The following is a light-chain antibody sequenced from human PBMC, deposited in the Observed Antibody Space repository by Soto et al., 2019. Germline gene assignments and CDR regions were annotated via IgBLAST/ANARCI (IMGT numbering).Light chain of an antibody. J-gene: IGKJ1*01. CDR1: QSVSSSY. CDR3: QQYGSSSWT. V-gene: IGKV3-20*01. Sequence: EIVLTQSPGTLSLSPGERVTLSCRASQSVSSSYLAWYQQKPGQAPRLLIYGASSRATGIPDRFSGSGSEPDFTLTISRLEPEDFAVYYCQQYGSSSWTFGQGTKVEIK. CDR2: GAS.